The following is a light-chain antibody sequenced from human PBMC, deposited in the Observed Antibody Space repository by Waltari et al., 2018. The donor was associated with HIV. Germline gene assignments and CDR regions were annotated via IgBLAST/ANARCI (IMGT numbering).Light chain of an antibody. J-gene: IGLJ3*02. Sequence: QSALTQPASVSGSPGQSITISCTGASSDVGGYKYVSWYQHPPGKAPKLMIYDVSERPCGVSNRFSGSKSGNTASLTISGLQAEDEADYYCCSYAGSSTLLFGGGTKVTVL. CDR3: CSYAGSSTLL. V-gene: IGLV2-23*02. CDR2: DVS. CDR1: SSDVGGYKY.